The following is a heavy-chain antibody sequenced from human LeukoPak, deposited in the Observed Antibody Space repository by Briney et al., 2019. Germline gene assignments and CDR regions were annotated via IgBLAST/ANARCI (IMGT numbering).Heavy chain of an antibody. V-gene: IGHV4-59*11. CDR2: IFYTGST. D-gene: IGHD7-27*01. CDR3: ARVNWGGFDI. J-gene: IGHJ3*02. Sequence: SETLSLTCFVSGGSISSHYWTWIRQPPGKGLECIGDIFYTGSTTYSPSLKSRATISIETSKNQISLKLRFVTAADTAVYFCARVNWGGFDIWGQGTLATVSS. CDR1: GGSISSHY.